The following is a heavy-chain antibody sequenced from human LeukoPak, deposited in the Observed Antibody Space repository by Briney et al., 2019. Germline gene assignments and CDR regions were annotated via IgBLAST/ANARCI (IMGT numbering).Heavy chain of an antibody. CDR2: INRDGTIT. D-gene: IGHD6-13*01. CDR1: GFTFSTCW. J-gene: IGHJ4*02. Sequence: GGSLGLSCAASGFTFSTCWMHGVRQAPGKGLVWVSRINRDGTITTYADSVKGRFTISRDNAKNSLYLQMNSLRVEDTAVYYCTRESSSSMDYWGQGTLVTVSS. V-gene: IGHV3-74*01. CDR3: TRESSSSMDY.